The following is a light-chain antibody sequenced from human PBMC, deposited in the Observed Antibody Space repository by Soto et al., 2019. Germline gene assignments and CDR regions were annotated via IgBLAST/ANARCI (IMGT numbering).Light chain of an antibody. J-gene: IGLJ3*02. CDR3: QAWDSSTVV. Sequence: SYELTQPTSVSVSPGQTASITCSGDKLGDKFACWYQQKPGQSPMLVIYQDSRRPSGIPERFSGSNSGSTATLTISGTQALDEADYYCQAWDSSTVVFGGGTKLTVL. V-gene: IGLV3-1*01. CDR1: KLGDKF. CDR2: QDS.